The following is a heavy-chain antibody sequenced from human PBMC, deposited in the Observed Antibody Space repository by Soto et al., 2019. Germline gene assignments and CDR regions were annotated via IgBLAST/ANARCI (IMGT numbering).Heavy chain of an antibody. CDR1: GFTFSTYW. D-gene: IGHD2-15*01. V-gene: IGHV3-7*05. Sequence: GGSLRLSCAASGFTFSTYWMSWVRQAPGKGLEWVANIKQDGSDKYYVDSVKGRFTTSRDNAKNSLYLQMNGLRAEDTAVYYCARVKSLAGHYWGQGTLVTVSS. CDR2: IKQDGSDK. CDR3: ARVKSLAGHY. J-gene: IGHJ4*02.